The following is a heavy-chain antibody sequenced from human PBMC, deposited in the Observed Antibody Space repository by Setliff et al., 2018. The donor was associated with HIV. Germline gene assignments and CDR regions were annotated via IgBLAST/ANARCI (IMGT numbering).Heavy chain of an antibody. V-gene: IGHV3-7*05. CDR1: GFTFSTYW. D-gene: IGHD1-26*01. J-gene: IGHJ4*02. Sequence: PGGSLRLSCAASGFTFSTYWMSWVRQAPGKGLEWVANIKQDGSEKNYMDSVKGRFTISRDNAKNSLYLQMNCLRVEDTAVYYCATDCAVVGGTGSLDSWGQGTLVTVSS. CDR3: ATDCAVVGGTGSLDS. CDR2: IKQDGSEK.